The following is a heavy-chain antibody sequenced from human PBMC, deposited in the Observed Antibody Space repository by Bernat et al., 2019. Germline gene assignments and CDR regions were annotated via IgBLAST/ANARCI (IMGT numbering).Heavy chain of an antibody. CDR1: GFTFSGDW. V-gene: IGHV3-74*01. J-gene: IGHJ4*02. CDR3: VRSVSGAAGFFDY. CDR2: INGDGTIT. D-gene: IGHD5/OR15-5a*01. Sequence: EVKLVESGGGLIQPGGSLRLSCAASGFTFSGDWMHWVRQVPGKGLVWVSRINGDGTITDYADSVKGRFTISRDNAKNPLYLQMNSLRVEDTAVYYCVRSVSGAAGFFDYWGPGSLVTVSS.